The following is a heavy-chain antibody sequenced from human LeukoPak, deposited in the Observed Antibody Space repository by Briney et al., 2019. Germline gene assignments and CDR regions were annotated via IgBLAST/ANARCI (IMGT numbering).Heavy chain of an antibody. CDR3: ARDPGWRYYDFWSGYSPRVSEF. Sequence: GASVTDSFKASGYTFTSYAMNWVRQAPGQGREWMGWINTNTGNPTYAQGFTGRFVFSLDTSVSTAYLQISSLKAEDTAVYYCARDPGWRYYDFWSGYSPRVSEFWGQGTTVTVSS. CDR2: INTNTGNP. CDR1: GYTFTSYA. J-gene: IGHJ6*02. D-gene: IGHD3-3*01. V-gene: IGHV7-4-1*02.